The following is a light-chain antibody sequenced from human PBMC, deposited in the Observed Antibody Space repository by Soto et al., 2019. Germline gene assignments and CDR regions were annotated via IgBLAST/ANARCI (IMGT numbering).Light chain of an antibody. V-gene: IGLV2-14*01. J-gene: IGLJ1*01. CDR2: EVS. Sequence: QSVLTQPASVSGSPGQSITISCTGTSSDVGGYNYVSWYQQHPGKAPKPMIYEVSNRPSGVSNRFSGSKSGNTASLTISGLQAEEEADYYCSSYKSRTTYVFGTGTKVTVL. CDR3: SSYKSRTTYV. CDR1: SSDVGGYNY.